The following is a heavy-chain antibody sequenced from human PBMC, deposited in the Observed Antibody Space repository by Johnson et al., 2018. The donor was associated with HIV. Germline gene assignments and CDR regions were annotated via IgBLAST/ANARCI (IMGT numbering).Heavy chain of an antibody. D-gene: IGHD3-3*01. CDR1: GFTFSDYY. Sequence: QVQLVESGGGLVKPGGSLRLSCAASGFTFSDYYMSWIRQAPGKGLEWVAVISYDGSNKYYADSVKGRFTISRDNSKNTLYLQMNSLRAEDTAVYYCARDGLEVDAFDIWGQGTMVTISS. J-gene: IGHJ3*02. CDR3: ARDGLEVDAFDI. CDR2: ISYDGSNK. V-gene: IGHV3-30*03.